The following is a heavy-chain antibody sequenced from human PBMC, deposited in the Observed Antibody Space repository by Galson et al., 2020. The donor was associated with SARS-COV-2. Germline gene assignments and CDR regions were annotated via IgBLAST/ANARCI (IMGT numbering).Heavy chain of an antibody. D-gene: IGHD2-2*01. CDR3: ATWHQGDGLDI. Sequence: SVKVSCKASRDTFRSYPINWVRQASGQGLEWMGRMNPMIATPKYAQKFQGRVSMTADESTSTAYMELSSLRSEDTAVYYCATWHQGDGLDIWGQGTMFSVS. V-gene: IGHV1-69*11. CDR2: MNPMIATP. CDR1: RDTFRSYP. J-gene: IGHJ3*02.